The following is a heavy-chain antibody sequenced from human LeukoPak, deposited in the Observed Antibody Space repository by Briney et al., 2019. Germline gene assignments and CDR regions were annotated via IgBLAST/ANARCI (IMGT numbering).Heavy chain of an antibody. D-gene: IGHD6-13*01. CDR2: IDPRGGST. J-gene: IGHJ4*02. CDR3: ARVWAISSAGPPGC. Sequence: ASVKVSCKASGYTFTNYYMHWVRQAPGHGLEWMGIIDPRGGSTSYAQKFQGRVSMTRDTSTSTVYMELSSLRSEDTAMYYCARVWAISSAGPPGCWGQGTLVTVSS. CDR1: GYTFTNYY. V-gene: IGHV1-46*01.